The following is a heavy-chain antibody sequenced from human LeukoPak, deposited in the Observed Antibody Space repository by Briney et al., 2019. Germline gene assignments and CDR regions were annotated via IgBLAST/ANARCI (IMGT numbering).Heavy chain of an antibody. CDR1: GLMFDEYG. CDR2: INWNGGST. J-gene: IGHJ4*02. CDR3: ARDWAFFGELRFDY. Sequence: PGGSLRLSCAASGLMFDEYGMSWVRQAPGKGLEWVSGINWNGGSTGYADSVKGRFTVSRDNAKNSLYLQMNSLRAEDTALYYCARDWAFFGELRFDYWGQGTLVTVSS. V-gene: IGHV3-20*04. D-gene: IGHD3-10*01.